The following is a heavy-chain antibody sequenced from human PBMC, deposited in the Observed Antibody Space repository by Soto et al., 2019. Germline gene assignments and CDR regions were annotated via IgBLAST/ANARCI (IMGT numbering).Heavy chain of an antibody. CDR2: INHSGST. CDR3: ARASSGYYHY. CDR1: GGSFSGYY. V-gene: IGHV4-34*01. Sequence: PSETLSLTCAVYGGSFSGYYWSWIRQPPGKGLEWIGEINHSGSTNYNPSLKSRVTISVDTSKNQFSLKLSSVTAADTAVYYCARASSGYYHYWGQGTLVTVSS. J-gene: IGHJ4*02. D-gene: IGHD3-22*01.